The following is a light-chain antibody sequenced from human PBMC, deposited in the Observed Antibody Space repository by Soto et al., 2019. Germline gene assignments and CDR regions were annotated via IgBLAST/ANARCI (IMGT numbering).Light chain of an antibody. CDR3: SSYTSSNTPYV. CDR2: EVT. CDR1: SSDVGAYHF. Sequence: LTQPASVSGSPGQSITISCTGSSSDVGAYHFVSWYQHHPGKAPKLILYEVTARPSGVSSRFSGSKSGNTASLTISGLQADDEANYYCSSYTSSNTPYVFGTGTKVTVL. V-gene: IGLV2-14*01. J-gene: IGLJ1*01.